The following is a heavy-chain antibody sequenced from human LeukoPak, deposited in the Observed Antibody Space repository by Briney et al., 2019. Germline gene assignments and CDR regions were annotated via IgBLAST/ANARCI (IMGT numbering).Heavy chain of an antibody. CDR2: IIPIFGTA. D-gene: IGHD3-22*01. Sequence: SLKLCCTASGATFSRYAISWARHAPGQGLEWRGRIIPIFGTANYAQTFQGRVTITTDESTSTAYMELRSLSSEDTAVYYCAREVRGYYDSSGYLGDYWGQGTLVTVSS. J-gene: IGHJ4*02. CDR3: AREVRGYYDSSGYLGDY. CDR1: GATFSRYA. V-gene: IGHV1-69*05.